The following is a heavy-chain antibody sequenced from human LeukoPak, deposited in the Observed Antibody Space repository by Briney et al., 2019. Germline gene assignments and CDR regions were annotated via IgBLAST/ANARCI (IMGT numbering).Heavy chain of an antibody. CDR3: ARALFGELAAFLGLDV. Sequence: PSETLSLTCAVYGGSLSGYYWSWIRQPPVKGLEWIGEINHSGSTNYNPSLKSRVTILVDKSKNQFSLELTSVTAADTAVYYCARALFGELAAFLGLDVWGQGTTVTVSS. D-gene: IGHD3-10*02. V-gene: IGHV4-34*01. CDR2: INHSGST. CDR1: GGSLSGYY. J-gene: IGHJ6*02.